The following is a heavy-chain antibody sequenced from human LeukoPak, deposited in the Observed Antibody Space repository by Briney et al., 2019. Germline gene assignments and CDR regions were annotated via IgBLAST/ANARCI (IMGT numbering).Heavy chain of an antibody. J-gene: IGHJ4*02. CDR2: IRPNSGVT. CDR3: ARQRYCSSSSCWVFDY. Sequence: ASVKVSCKASGYTFAAYYMYWVRQAPGQGLEWMGWIRPNSGVTNYTQKFQGRVTMTRDTSISTAYMELRRLRSDDTAVYFCARQRYCSSSSCWVFDYWGQGTLVTVSS. CDR1: GYTFAAYY. V-gene: IGHV1-2*02. D-gene: IGHD2-15*01.